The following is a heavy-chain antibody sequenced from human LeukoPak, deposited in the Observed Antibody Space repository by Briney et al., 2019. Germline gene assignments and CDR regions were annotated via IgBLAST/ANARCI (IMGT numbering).Heavy chain of an antibody. J-gene: IGHJ6*03. D-gene: IGHD3-10*01. V-gene: IGHV3-53*01. CDR2: IYSGAGT. Sequence: GGSLRLSCAASGFTVSSNYMSWVRQAPGKGLEWVSVIYSGAGTHYADSVKGRFTISRDNSKNTLYLQMNSLRVEDTAVYYCARVYYGSGSLHYYYYYMDVWGKGTTVTISS. CDR3: ARVYYGSGSLHYYYYYMDV. CDR1: GFTVSSNY.